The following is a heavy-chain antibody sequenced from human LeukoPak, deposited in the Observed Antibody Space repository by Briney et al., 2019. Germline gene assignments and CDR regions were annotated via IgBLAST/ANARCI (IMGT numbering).Heavy chain of an antibody. V-gene: IGHV3-21*01. CDR1: GFTFSQYS. J-gene: IGHJ4*02. D-gene: IGHD5-18*01. CDR2: INTGGNDK. CDR3: AREGFIQQDLDY. Sequence: GGFLRLSCAASGFTFSQYSMNWVRQAPGKGLEWVSSINTGGNDKYYEDSVKGRFTISRDNARQSLYLQMNGLRAEDTALYYCAREGFIQQDLDYWGKGTLVTVSS.